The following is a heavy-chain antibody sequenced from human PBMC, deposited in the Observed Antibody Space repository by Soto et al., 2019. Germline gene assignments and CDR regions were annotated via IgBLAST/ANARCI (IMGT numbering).Heavy chain of an antibody. V-gene: IGHV3-23*01. CDR2: ISGSGGST. J-gene: IGHJ2*01. D-gene: IGHD3-22*01. CDR1: GFTFSSYA. Sequence: GGSLRLSCAASGFTFSSYAMSWVRQAPGKGLEWVSAISGSGGSTYYADSVKGRFTISRDNSKNTLYLQMNSLRAEDTAVYYCAKAPYYYDSSGYYYVGSHWYFDLWGRGTLVTVSS. CDR3: AKAPYYYDSSGYYYVGSHWYFDL.